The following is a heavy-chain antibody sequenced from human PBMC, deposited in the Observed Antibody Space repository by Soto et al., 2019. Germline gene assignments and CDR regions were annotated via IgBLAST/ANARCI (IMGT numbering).Heavy chain of an antibody. CDR1: GGSISSYY. CDR2: IYYSGST. CDR3: ARVHSSGWYEGGEFDY. Sequence: PSETLSLTCTVSGGSISSYYWSWIRQPPGKGLEWIGYIYYSGSTNYNPSLKSRVTISVDTSKNQFSLKLSSVTAADMAVYYCARVHSSGWYEGGEFDYWGQGTLVTVSS. V-gene: IGHV4-59*01. D-gene: IGHD6-19*01. J-gene: IGHJ4*02.